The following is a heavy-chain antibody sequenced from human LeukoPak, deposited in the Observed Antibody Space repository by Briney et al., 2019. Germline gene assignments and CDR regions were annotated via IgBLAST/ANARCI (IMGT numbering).Heavy chain of an antibody. CDR3: AKVKWFGELLSHFDY. V-gene: IGHV3-23*01. CDR1: GFTFSSYA. Sequence: GGSHRLSCAASGFTFSSYAMSWVRQAPGKGLEWVSAINGIGGSTYYADSVKGRFTISRDNSKNTLYLQMNSLRAEDTAVYYCAKVKWFGELLSHFDYWGQGTLVTVSS. J-gene: IGHJ4*02. CDR2: INGIGGST. D-gene: IGHD3-10*01.